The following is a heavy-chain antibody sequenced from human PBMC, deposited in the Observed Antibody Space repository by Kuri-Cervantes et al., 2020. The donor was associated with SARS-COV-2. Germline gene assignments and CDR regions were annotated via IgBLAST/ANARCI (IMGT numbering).Heavy chain of an antibody. Sequence: SQTLSLTCAVYGGSFSGYYWSWIRQPPGKGLEWSGRIYTSGSTNYNPSLKSRVTMSVDTSKNQFSLKLSSVTAADTAVYYCARDLVGALYYFDYWGQGTLVTVSS. J-gene: IGHJ4*02. D-gene: IGHD1-26*01. CDR2: IYTSGST. CDR3: ARDLVGALYYFDY. V-gene: IGHV4-4*07. CDR1: GGSFSGYY.